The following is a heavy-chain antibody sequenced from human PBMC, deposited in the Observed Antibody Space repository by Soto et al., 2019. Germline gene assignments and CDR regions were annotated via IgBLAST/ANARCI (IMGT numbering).Heavy chain of an antibody. Sequence: SVKVSCKASGGTFSSYAISWVRQAPGQGLEWMGGIIPIFGTANYAQKFQGRVTITADKSTSTAYMELSSLRSEDTAVYYCARVRSMIVVAREAFDIWGQGTMVTVSS. CDR2: IIPIFGTA. J-gene: IGHJ3*02. D-gene: IGHD3-22*01. CDR1: GGTFSSYA. CDR3: ARVRSMIVVAREAFDI. V-gene: IGHV1-69*06.